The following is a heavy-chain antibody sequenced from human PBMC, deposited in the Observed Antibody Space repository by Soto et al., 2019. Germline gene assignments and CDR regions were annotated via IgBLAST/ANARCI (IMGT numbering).Heavy chain of an antibody. D-gene: IGHD4-17*01. CDR2: IYYRGST. CDR1: GGSISSSSYD. CDR3: ARQLHADYVGGIFDY. Sequence: QLQLQESGPGLVKPSETLSLTCSVSGGSISSSSYDWGWIRQPPGKGMEWLGTIYYRGSTYYDPSLNSRVAISVDTSKNHCSLKLSSVTAADAAVYYCARQLHADYVGGIFDYWGQGTLVTVSS. J-gene: IGHJ4*02. V-gene: IGHV4-39*01.